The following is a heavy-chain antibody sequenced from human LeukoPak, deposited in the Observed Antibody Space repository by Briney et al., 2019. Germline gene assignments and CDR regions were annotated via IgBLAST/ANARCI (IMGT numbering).Heavy chain of an antibody. CDR1: GYTFINYG. J-gene: IGHJ2*01. CDR2: ISAYNGNT. V-gene: IGHV1-18*04. D-gene: IGHD5-12*01. CDR3: ARVSTNSRVAGYDPQWYFDL. Sequence: GASVKVSCKAFGYTFINYGFSWVRQAPGQGLEWMGWISAYNGNTNYLQKFQGRVTMTTDTSTNTVYMELRSLRSDDTAVYYCARVSTNSRVAGYDPQWYFDLWGRGTPVTVSP.